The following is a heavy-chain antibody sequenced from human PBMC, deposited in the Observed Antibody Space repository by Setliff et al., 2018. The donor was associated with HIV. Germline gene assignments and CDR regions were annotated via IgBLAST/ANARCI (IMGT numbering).Heavy chain of an antibody. J-gene: IGHJ4*02. D-gene: IGHD1-1*01. V-gene: IGHV4-31*03. Sequence: PSETLSLTCSVSGGSINNDIYFWTWIRQHPGKGLEWIGYIYYSGNTYYHPSLKSRFTTSVDTSKNQFSLRLTSVTAADTARYFCARSGRTSPYWFDYWGQGIPVTVSS. CDR3: ARSGRTSPYWFDY. CDR2: IYYSGNT. CDR1: GGSINNDIYF.